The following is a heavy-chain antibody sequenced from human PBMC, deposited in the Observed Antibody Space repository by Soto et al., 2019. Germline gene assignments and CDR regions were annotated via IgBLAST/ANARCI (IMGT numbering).Heavy chain of an antibody. CDR2: IIHSGST. CDR3: ARERGYSYGSLDYYYGMDV. V-gene: IGHV4-34*12. CDR1: GGSFSGYY. Sequence: QVPLQQGGAGLLKPSETLSLTCAVYGGSFSGYYWSWIRQPPGKGLEWIGEIIHSGSTNYNPSLKSRVTISVDTSKNQFSLKLSSVTAADTAVYYCARERGYSYGSLDYYYGMDVWGQGNTVTVSS. D-gene: IGHD5-18*01. J-gene: IGHJ6*02.